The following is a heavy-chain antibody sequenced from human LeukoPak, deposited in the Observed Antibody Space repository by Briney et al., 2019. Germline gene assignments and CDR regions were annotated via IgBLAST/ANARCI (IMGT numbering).Heavy chain of an antibody. Sequence: SETLSLTCAVYGGSFSGYYWSWIRQPPGKGLEWIGDINHSGSTNYNPSLKSRVTISVDTSKNQFSLKLSSVTAADMAVYYCARLDIVVVPATILGWFESWGQGTLVTVSS. D-gene: IGHD2-2*03. J-gene: IGHJ5*01. CDR3: ARLDIVVVPATILGWFES. CDR2: INHSGST. CDR1: GGSFSGYY. V-gene: IGHV4-34*01.